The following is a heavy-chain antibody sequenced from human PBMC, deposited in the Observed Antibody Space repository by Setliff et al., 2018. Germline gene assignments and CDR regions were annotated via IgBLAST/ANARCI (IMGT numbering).Heavy chain of an antibody. CDR1: GGSFSGYY. CDR2: INHSGST. J-gene: IGHJ4*02. Sequence: SETLSLTCAVYGGSFSGYYWSWIRQPPGKGLEWIGEINHSGSTNYNPSLKSRVTISVNTSKNQFSLKLSSVTAADTAVYYCARGRSNFWGYYFDYWGQGTLVTVSS. D-gene: IGHD3-3*01. CDR3: ARGRSNFWGYYFDY. V-gene: IGHV4-34*01.